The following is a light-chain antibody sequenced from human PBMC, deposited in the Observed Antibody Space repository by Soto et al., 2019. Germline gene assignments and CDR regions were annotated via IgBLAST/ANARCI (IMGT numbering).Light chain of an antibody. V-gene: IGKV1-9*01. CDR1: RGISSY. CDR3: QQLDSYPYT. Sequence: DIQLTQSPSFLSASVRDRVTITCRASRGISSYLAWFQQIPGKPPKLVIYAASTLQPGVPSRFSGGGSGTEFTLTISSLQPEDFATYYCQQLDSYPYTFGQGTKLEIK. CDR2: AAS. J-gene: IGKJ2*01.